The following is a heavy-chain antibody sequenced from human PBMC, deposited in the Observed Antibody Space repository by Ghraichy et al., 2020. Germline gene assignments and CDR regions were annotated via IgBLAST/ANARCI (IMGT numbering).Heavy chain of an antibody. J-gene: IGHJ5*02. CDR3: ARWARIVVVVAATKGEHNWFDP. D-gene: IGHD2-15*01. V-gene: IGHV4-39*01. CDR1: GGSISSSSYY. CDR2: IYYSGST. Sequence: SHTLSLTCTVSGGSISSSSYYWGWIRQPPGKGLEWIGSIYYSGSTYYNPSLKSRVTISVDTSKNQFSLKLSSVTAADTAVYYCARWARIVVVVAATKGEHNWFDPWGQGTLVTVSS.